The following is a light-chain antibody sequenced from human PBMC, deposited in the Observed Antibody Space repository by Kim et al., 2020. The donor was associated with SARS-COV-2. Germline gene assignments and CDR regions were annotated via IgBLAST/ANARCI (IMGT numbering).Light chain of an antibody. CDR2: GSS. J-gene: IGKJ2*01. CDR3: HQYNHWPPGT. Sequence: EIVMTQSPATLSVSPGERATLSCRASQSVSSNLAWYQHKPGQAPRLVIYGSSTRATGIPARFSGSGSGTEFTLTISSLQSEDFAVYYCHQYNHWPPGTFGQGTKLEI. V-gene: IGKV3-15*01. CDR1: QSVSSN.